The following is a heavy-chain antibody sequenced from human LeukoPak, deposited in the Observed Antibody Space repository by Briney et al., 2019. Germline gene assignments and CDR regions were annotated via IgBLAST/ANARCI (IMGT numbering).Heavy chain of an antibody. CDR1: GYTFTRYY. CDR3: ARGDSSEVPLGV. D-gene: IGHD2-15*01. J-gene: IGHJ6*04. CDR2: INPSGGST. Sequence: ASVKVSCKASGYTFTRYYIHWVRQAPGQGLEWMGIINPSGGSTSYAQKFQGRVTMTRDMSTSTVYMDLSSLRSEDTAVYYCARGDSSEVPLGVWGKGTTVTVSS. V-gene: IGHV1-46*01.